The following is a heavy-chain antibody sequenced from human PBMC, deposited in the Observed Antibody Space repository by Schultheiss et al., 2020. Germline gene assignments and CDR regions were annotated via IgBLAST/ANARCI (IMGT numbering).Heavy chain of an antibody. CDR3: ARALDYFDY. Sequence: GGSLRLSCAASGFTFSSYSMNWVRQAPGKGLEWVSAISGSGGSTYYADSVKGRFTISRDNAKNSLYLQMNTLRDDDTAVYYCARALDYFDYWGQGTLVTVSS. CDR2: ISGSGGST. J-gene: IGHJ4*02. CDR1: GFTFSSYS. V-gene: IGHV3-23*01.